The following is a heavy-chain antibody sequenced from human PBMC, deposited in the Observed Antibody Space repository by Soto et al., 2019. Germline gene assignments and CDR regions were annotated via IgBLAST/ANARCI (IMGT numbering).Heavy chain of an antibody. CDR2: IYYSGST. V-gene: IGHV4-31*03. CDR3: ARAGQQQLVADY. J-gene: IGHJ4*02. CDR1: GGSISSGGYY. D-gene: IGHD6-13*01. Sequence: SETLSLTCTVSGGSISSGGYYWSWIRQHPGKGLEWIGYIYYSGSTNYNPSLKSRVTISVDTSKNQFSLKLSSVTAADTAVYYCARAGQQQLVADYWGQGTLVTVPQ.